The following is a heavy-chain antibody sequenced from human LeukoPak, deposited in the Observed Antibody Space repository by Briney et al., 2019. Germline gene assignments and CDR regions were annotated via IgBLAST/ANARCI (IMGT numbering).Heavy chain of an antibody. CDR1: GFTFSSYS. Sequence: PGGSLRLSCAASGFTFSSYSMNWVRQAPGKGLEWVSSISSSSSYIYYADSVKGRFTISRDNAKNSLYLQMNSLRAEDTAVYYCATSQSSVAGIVGDWGQGTLVTVSS. J-gene: IGHJ4*02. D-gene: IGHD6-19*01. V-gene: IGHV3-21*01. CDR3: ATSQSSVAGIVGD. CDR2: ISSSSSYI.